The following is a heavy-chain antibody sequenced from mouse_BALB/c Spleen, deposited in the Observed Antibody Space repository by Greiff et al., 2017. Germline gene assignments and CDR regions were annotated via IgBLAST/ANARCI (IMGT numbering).Heavy chain of an antibody. CDR3: AREGTGAWFAY. V-gene: IGHV5-4*02. CDR2: ISDGGSYT. D-gene: IGHD3-3*01. CDR1: GFTFSDYY. J-gene: IGHJ3*01. Sequence: EVKLMESGGGLVKPGGSLKLSCAASGFTFSDYYMYWVRQTPEKRLEWVATISDGGSYTYYPDSVKGRFTISRDNAKNNLYLQMSSLKSEDTAMYYCAREGTGAWFAYWGQGTLVTVSA.